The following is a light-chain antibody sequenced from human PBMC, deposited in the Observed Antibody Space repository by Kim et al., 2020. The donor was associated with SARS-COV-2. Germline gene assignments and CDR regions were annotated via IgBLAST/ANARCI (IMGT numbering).Light chain of an antibody. CDR2: DAS. J-gene: IGKJ2*01. CDR3: QQYENPPFT. Sequence: STSVGDRVAITGQASLDIRNHVSWFQQKPGKAPKLLIYDASNLEAGVPSRFSGSGAGSHFTFTISSLQAEDIATYYCQQYENPPFTFGQGTKLEI. V-gene: IGKV1-33*01. CDR1: LDIRNH.